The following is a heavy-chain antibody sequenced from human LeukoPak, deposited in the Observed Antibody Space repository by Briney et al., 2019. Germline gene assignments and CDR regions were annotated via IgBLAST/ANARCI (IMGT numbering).Heavy chain of an antibody. CDR2: IYPGDSDT. D-gene: IGHD2-2*01. V-gene: IGHV5-51*01. J-gene: IGHJ4*02. Sequence: GESLKISCKDSGYSFITYWIAWGRQMPGKGLEWMGSIYPGDSDTGYSPPFQGQVTISADKSISTAYLQWSSLKASDTAMYYCASSSEASWRFDYWGQGTLVTVSS. CDR3: ASSSEASWRFDY. CDR1: GYSFITYW.